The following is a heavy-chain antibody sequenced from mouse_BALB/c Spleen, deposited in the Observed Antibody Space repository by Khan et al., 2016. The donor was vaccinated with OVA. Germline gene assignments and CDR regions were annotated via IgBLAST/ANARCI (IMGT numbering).Heavy chain of an antibody. V-gene: IGHV5-6*01. D-gene: IGHD1-1*01. CDR2: VSTGGSYT. CDR1: GFTFSTYG. J-gene: IGHJ3*01. CDR3: TRLAYYYDSEGFAY. Sequence: EVELVESGGDLVKPGGSLKLSCAASGFTFSTYGMSWVRQTPDKRLEWVATVSTGGSYTYYPDSVKGRFTISRDNAKNTLYLQMSGLKSEDKAMFYCTRLAYYYDSEGFAYWGQGTLVNGSA.